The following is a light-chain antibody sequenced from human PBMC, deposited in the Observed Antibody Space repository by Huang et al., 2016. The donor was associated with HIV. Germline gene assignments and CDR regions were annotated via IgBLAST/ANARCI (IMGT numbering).Light chain of an antibody. CDR3: QQYNNWPWT. CDR1: QSVSSS. Sequence: EKVMTQSPATLSVSPGERATLSCRASQSVSSSLAWYQQQPGQAPRLLMYCASTRATVIPASFSGSGSGTEFTLTISSLQSEDFAVYYCQQYNNWPWTFGQGTKVEIK. CDR2: CAS. J-gene: IGKJ1*01. V-gene: IGKV3-15*01.